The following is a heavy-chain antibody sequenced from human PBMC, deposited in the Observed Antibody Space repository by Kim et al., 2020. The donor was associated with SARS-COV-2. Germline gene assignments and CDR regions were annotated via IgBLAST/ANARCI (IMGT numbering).Heavy chain of an antibody. CDR2: INTNTGKS. CDR1: GYTFTTNA. J-gene: IGHJ4*02. Sequence: ASVKVSCKASGYTFTTNAMNWVRQAPGQGLEWLGWINTNTGKSTFAQGFTGRFVFSLDTSVSTAFLQISSLKAEDTAVYYCARREGSYNSGYFDYWGQGTLVTVSS. D-gene: IGHD6-19*01. V-gene: IGHV7-4-1*02. CDR3: ARREGSYNSGYFDY.